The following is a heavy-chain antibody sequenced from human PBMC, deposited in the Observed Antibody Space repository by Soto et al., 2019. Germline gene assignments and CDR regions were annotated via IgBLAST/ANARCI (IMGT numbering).Heavy chain of an antibody. Sequence: EVQLVQSGAEVKKTGESLKISCKASGYSFNTYWIGWVRQLPGKGLEWMGIIYPDDSDTRYSPSFQGQVTISADKSFTTVYLQWNSLKASDTAIYYCARPGYYDSSGFSNFDHWGQGTLVTVSS. CDR3: ARPGYYDSSGFSNFDH. CDR2: IYPDDSDT. D-gene: IGHD3-22*01. CDR1: GYSFNTYW. J-gene: IGHJ4*02. V-gene: IGHV5-51*01.